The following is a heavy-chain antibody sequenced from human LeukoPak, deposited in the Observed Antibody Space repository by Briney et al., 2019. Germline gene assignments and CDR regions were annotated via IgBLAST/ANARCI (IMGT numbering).Heavy chain of an antibody. D-gene: IGHD1-26*01. CDR1: GFTVSSNH. V-gene: IGHV3-30-3*01. CDR3: ARDRAEVGALDY. CDR2: ISYDGSKK. J-gene: IGHJ4*02. Sequence: PGGSLRLSCAASGFTVSSNHMSWVRQAPGKGLEWVAVISYDGSKKYYADSVKGRFTISRDNSKNTLYLQMNSLRAEDTAVYYCARDRAEVGALDYWGQGTLVTVSS.